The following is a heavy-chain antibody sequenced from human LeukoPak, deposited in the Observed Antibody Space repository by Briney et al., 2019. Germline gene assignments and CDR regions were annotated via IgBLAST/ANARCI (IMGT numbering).Heavy chain of an antibody. CDR3: ARDRSITGRNTWFDP. J-gene: IGHJ5*02. Sequence: SVKVSCKASGGTFSSYAISWVRQAPGQGLEWMGGIIPIFGTANYAQKFQGRVTITADESTSTAYMELSSLRSEDTAVYYCARDRSITGRNTWFDPWGQGTLVTVSS. D-gene: IGHD1-20*01. CDR2: IIPIFGTA. V-gene: IGHV1-69*13. CDR1: GGTFSSYA.